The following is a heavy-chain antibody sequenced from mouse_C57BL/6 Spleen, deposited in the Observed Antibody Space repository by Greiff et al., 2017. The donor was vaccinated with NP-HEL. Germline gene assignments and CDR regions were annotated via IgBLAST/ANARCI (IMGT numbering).Heavy chain of an antibody. V-gene: IGHV1-42*01. D-gene: IGHD2-4*01. CDR3: ARSDYYYAMDY. CDR2: INPNTGGT. Sequence: VQLQQSGPELVKPGASVKISCKASGFSFTGYYMNWVKQSPEKSLEWIGVINPNTGGTTYNQKFKAKATLTVDKSSSTAYMQLKSLTSEDSAVYYCARSDYYYAMDYWGQGTSVTVSS. J-gene: IGHJ4*01. CDR1: GFSFTGYY.